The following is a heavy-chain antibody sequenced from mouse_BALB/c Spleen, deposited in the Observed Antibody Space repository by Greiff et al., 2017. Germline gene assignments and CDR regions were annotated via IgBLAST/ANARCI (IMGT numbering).Heavy chain of an antibody. J-gene: IGHJ3*01. CDR1: GFNIKDYY. CDR2: IDPENGNT. CDR3: ARWSDGGFAY. Sequence: EVQLQQSGAELVRPGALVKLSCKASGFNIKDYYMHWVKQRPEQGLEWIGWIDPENGNTIYDPKFQGKASITADTSSNTAYLQLSSLTSEDTAVYYCARWSDGGFAYWGQGTLVTVSA. V-gene: IGHV14-1*02.